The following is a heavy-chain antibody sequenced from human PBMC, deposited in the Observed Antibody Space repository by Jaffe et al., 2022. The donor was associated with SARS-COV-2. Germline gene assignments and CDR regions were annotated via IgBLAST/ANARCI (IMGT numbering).Heavy chain of an antibody. Sequence: EVQLVESGGGLIQPGGSLRLSCAASGFTVSSNYVMWVRQAPGKGLECVSVIYSGGNTYYADSVKGRFTISRDNSKNTLYLQMNSLRAEDTAVYYCARGAEKQQLLGIFDYWGQGTLVTVSS. J-gene: IGHJ4*02. D-gene: IGHD6-13*01. CDR2: IYSGGNT. CDR3: ARGAEKQQLLGIFDY. CDR1: GFTVSSNY. V-gene: IGHV3-53*01.